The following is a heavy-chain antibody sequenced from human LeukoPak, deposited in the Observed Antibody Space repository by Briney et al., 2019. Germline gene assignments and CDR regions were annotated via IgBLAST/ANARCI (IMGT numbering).Heavy chain of an antibody. J-gene: IGHJ4*02. CDR3: AREWELIGGDFDY. CDR2: INGDGSST. D-gene: IGHD1-26*01. CDR1: GFTFSSYW. Sequence: PGGSLRLSCAASGFTFSSYWMHWVRQAPGKGLVWVSRINGDGSSTSYADSVKGRFTISRDNAKNTVYLQMNSLRAEDTAVYYCAREWELIGGDFDYWGQGTLVTVSS. V-gene: IGHV3-74*01.